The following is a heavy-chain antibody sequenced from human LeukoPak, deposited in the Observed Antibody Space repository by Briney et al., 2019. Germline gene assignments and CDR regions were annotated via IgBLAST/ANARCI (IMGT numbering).Heavy chain of an antibody. CDR3: ARPGLYCSGGSCYPFES. Sequence: GGSLRLSCAASGFTFSNYWMSWVRQAPGKRPEWVANIKQDGGEIYYVDSVKGRFTISRDNTKNSLYLQMDSLRVEDTAVYYCARPGLYCSGGSCYPFESWGQGTLVTVSS. CDR2: IKQDGGEI. CDR1: GFTFSNYW. J-gene: IGHJ4*02. D-gene: IGHD2-15*01. V-gene: IGHV3-7*02.